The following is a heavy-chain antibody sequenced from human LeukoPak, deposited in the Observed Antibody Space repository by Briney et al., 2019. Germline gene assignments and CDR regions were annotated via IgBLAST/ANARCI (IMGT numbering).Heavy chain of an antibody. D-gene: IGHD3-10*01. CDR3: ARGGFGELY. V-gene: IGHV3-21*01. Sequence: GGSLRLSCAASGFTFSSYSMDWVRQAPGKGLEWVSSISSTSTYIYYADSVKGRFTISRDNAKNSLYLQVNSLRAEDTAVYYCARGGFGELYWGQGTLVTVSS. J-gene: IGHJ4*02. CDR2: ISSTSTYI. CDR1: GFTFSSYS.